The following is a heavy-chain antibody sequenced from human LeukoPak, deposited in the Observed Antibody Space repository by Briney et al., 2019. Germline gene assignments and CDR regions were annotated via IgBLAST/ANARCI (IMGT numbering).Heavy chain of an antibody. J-gene: IGHJ4*02. Sequence: GGSLRLSCAVSGDYWMSWVRQAPGKGLEWVSAISGSGGSTYYADSVKGRFTISRDNSKNTLYLQMNSLRAEDTAVYYCAKVQAAVEYYFDYWGQGTLVTVSS. V-gene: IGHV3-23*01. CDR1: GDYW. D-gene: IGHD6-13*01. CDR3: AKVQAAVEYYFDY. CDR2: ISGSGGST.